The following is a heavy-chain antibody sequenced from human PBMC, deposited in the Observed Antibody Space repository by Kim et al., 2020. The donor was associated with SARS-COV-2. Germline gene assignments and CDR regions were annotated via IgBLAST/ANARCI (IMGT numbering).Heavy chain of an antibody. Sequence: ASVKVSCKASGYTFTSYAMHWVRQAPGQRLEWMGWINAGNGNTKYSQKFQGRVTITRDTSASTAYMELSSLRSEDTAVYYCARDPRITIFGGSYYYYYMDVWGKGTTVTVSS. CDR3: ARDPRITIFGGSYYYYYMDV. J-gene: IGHJ6*03. CDR1: GYTFTSYA. D-gene: IGHD3-3*01. CDR2: INAGNGNT. V-gene: IGHV1-3*01.